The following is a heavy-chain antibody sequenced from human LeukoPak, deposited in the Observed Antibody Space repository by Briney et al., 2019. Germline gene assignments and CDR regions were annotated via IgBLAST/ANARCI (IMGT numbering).Heavy chain of an antibody. D-gene: IGHD5-12*01. V-gene: IGHV3-33*06. CDR2: MWHDEKTK. CDR1: GFSFTTYG. J-gene: IGHJ4*02. Sequence: GRSLRLSCAASGFSFTTYGMHWVRQAPGKGLEWVAVMWHDEKTKYYADSVKGRFTISRDDSKNTLYLQMNSLRAEDTAVYYCAKGLAVATGIDYWGQGTLVNVS. CDR3: AKGLAVATGIDY.